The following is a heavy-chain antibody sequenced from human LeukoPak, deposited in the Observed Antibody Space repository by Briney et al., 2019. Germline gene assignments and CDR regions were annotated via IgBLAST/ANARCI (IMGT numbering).Heavy chain of an antibody. CDR2: IYYSGST. CDR3: ASSYYDSSGYYPPGEYFQH. J-gene: IGHJ1*01. D-gene: IGHD3-22*01. CDR1: GGSISSGGYY. Sequence: KPSQTLSLTCTVSGGSISSGGYYWSWIRQPPGKGLEWIGYIYYSGSTNYNPSLKSRVTISVDTSKNQFSLKLSSVTAADTAVYYCASSYYDSSGYYPPGEYFQHWGQGTLVTVSS. V-gene: IGHV4-61*08.